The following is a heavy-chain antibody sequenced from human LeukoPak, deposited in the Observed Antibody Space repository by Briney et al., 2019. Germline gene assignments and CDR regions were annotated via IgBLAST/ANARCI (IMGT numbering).Heavy chain of an antibody. V-gene: IGHV3-30*02. CDR1: GFTFSSYG. D-gene: IGHD3-22*01. CDR2: IRYDGSNK. Sequence: GGSLRLPCAASGFTFSSYGMHWVRQAPGKGLEWVAFIRYDGSNKYYADSVKGRFTISRDNSKNTLYLQMNSLRAEDTAVYYCAKDRTDYYDSSGQIDYWGQGTLVTVSS. CDR3: AKDRTDYYDSSGQIDY. J-gene: IGHJ4*02.